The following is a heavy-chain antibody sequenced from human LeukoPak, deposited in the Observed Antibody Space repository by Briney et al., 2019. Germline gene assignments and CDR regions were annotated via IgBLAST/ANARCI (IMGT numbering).Heavy chain of an antibody. CDR2: INPNSGGT. V-gene: IGHV1-2*02. CDR1: GYTFTGYY. J-gene: IGHJ4*02. CDR3: AKEDSGGSIDY. Sequence: ASVTVSCKASGYTFTGYYMHWVRQAPGQGREWMGWINPNSGGTNYAQKFQGRVTMTRDTSINTDYMELSRLRSDDTAVYYCAKEDSGGSIDYWGQGTLVTVSS. D-gene: IGHD1-26*01.